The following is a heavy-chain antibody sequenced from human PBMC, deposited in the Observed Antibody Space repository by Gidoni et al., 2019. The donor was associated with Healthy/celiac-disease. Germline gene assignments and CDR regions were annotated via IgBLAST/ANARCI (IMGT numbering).Heavy chain of an antibody. CDR2: ISGSGGST. J-gene: IGHJ4*02. V-gene: IGHV3-23*01. D-gene: IGHD3-22*01. CDR3: AKEFTDYDSSGYTPWPLDY. Sequence: EVQLLESGGGLVQPGGSLRLSCAASGFTFSSYAMSWVRQAPGKGLEWVSAISGSGGSTYYADSVKGRFTISRDNSKNTLYLQMNSLRAEDTAVYYCAKEFTDYDSSGYTPWPLDYWGQGTLVTVSS. CDR1: GFTFSSYA.